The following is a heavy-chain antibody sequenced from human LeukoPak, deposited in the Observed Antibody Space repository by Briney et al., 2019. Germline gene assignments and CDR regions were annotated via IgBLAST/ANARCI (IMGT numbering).Heavy chain of an antibody. CDR3: ARQPGGTAAFDI. Sequence: SEALSLTCTVSGASIDSYYWSWIRQPPGKGLEWIGYAHYNGEIKYNPSLKSRLTISVDTSKNEVSLVLTSVTAADTALYYCARQPGGTAAFDIWARGTMVTVSA. CDR2: AHYNGEI. CDR1: GASIDSYY. D-gene: IGHD6-13*01. V-gene: IGHV4-59*08. J-gene: IGHJ3*02.